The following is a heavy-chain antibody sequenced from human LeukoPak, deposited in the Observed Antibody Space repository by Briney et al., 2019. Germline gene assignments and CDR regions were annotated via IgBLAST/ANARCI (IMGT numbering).Heavy chain of an antibody. CDR1: GGSFSSGSYY. CDR2: IYYSGST. V-gene: IGHV4-61*01. CDR3: ARARRRFYGDYLGLDV. Sequence: SETLSLTCTVSGGSFSSGSYYWSWIRQPPGKGLEWIGYIYYSGSTNYNPSLKSRVPISVDTSKNQFSLKLRSVTAADTAVYSCARARRRFYGDYLGLDVWGHGTTVTVSS. J-gene: IGHJ6*02. D-gene: IGHD4-17*01.